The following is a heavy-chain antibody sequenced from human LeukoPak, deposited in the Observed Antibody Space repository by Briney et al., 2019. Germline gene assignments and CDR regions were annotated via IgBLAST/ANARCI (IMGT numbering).Heavy chain of an antibody. Sequence: PGGSLRLSCAASGFTFSSYGMHWVRQAPGKGLEWVAVIWYDGSNKYYADSVKGRFTISRDNSKNTLYLQMNSLRVEDTAVYYCAKDLGVQWLLPYYFDYWGQGILVTVSS. V-gene: IGHV3-30*02. CDR3: AKDLGVQWLLPYYFDY. CDR2: IWYDGSNK. J-gene: IGHJ4*02. CDR1: GFTFSSYG. D-gene: IGHD5-12*01.